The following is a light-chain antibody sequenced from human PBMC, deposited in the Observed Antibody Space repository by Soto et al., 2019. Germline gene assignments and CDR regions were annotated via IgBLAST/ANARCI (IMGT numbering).Light chain of an antibody. CDR1: QSVSSY. CDR2: DSS. Sequence: EIVLTQSPATLSLSPGERATLSCRASQSVSSYLAWYQQKPGQAPRLLISDSSDRATGIPARFSGSGSGTDFTLTISSLEPEDCAVYYCQQRSNWPLTFGRGTKVEI. CDR3: QQRSNWPLT. V-gene: IGKV3-11*01. J-gene: IGKJ4*01.